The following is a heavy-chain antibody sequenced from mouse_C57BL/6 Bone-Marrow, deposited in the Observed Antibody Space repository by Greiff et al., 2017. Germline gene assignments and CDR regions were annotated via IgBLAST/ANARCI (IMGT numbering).Heavy chain of an antibody. CDR2: IWGVGST. CDR3: ASLGRPFAY. V-gene: IGHV2-6*01. J-gene: IGHJ3*01. CDR1: GFSLTSYG. D-gene: IGHD4-1*01. Sequence: VQGVESGPGLVAPSQSLSITCTVSGFSLTSYGVDWVRQSPGKGLEWLGVIWGVGSTNYNSALKSRLSISKDNSKSQVFLKMNSLQTADTAMYYCASLGRPFAYWGQGTLVTVSA.